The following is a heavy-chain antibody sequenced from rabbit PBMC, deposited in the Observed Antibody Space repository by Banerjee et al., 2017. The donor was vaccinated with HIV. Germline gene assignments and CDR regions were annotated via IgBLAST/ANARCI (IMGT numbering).Heavy chain of an antibody. CDR1: GFSFTYKYV. J-gene: IGHJ6*01. V-gene: IGHV1S45*01. CDR3: ARRGSDWADDL. CDR2: IMTGSGTT. D-gene: IGHD4-1*01. Sequence: QEQLEESGGDLVKPEGSLTLTCTASGFSFTYKYVMCWVRQAPGKGLEWIGCIMTGSGTTYDASWVNGRFTTSRTSSTTVTLQMTSLTAADTATYFCARRGSDWADDLWGPGTLSPS.